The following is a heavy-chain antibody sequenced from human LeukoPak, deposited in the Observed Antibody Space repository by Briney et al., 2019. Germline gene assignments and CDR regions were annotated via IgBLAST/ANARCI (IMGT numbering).Heavy chain of an antibody. CDR2: IYSGGST. CDR1: GFTVSSNY. V-gene: IGHV3-53*01. CDR3: AREGDIAVTKYYFDY. Sequence: GGSLRLSCAASGFTVSSNYMSWVRQAPGKGLEWVSVIYSGGSTYYADSVKGRFTISRDNSKNTLYLQMHTLRVEDTAVYYCAREGDIAVTKYYFDYWGQGALVTVSS. D-gene: IGHD2-15*01. J-gene: IGHJ4*02.